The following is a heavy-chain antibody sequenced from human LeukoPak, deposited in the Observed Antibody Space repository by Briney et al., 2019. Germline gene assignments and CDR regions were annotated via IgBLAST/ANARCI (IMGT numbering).Heavy chain of an antibody. Sequence: PGGSLRLSCAASGFTFSSYAISWVRQAPGKGLEWVSSISSSGGSTFYADSVKGRFTISRDNSKNTLYLQMNSLRAEDTAVYYCAKAGWSGSYTVDYWGQGTLVTVSS. CDR3: AKAGWSGSYTVDY. CDR2: ISSSGGST. J-gene: IGHJ4*02. CDR1: GFTFSSYA. V-gene: IGHV3-23*01. D-gene: IGHD1-26*01.